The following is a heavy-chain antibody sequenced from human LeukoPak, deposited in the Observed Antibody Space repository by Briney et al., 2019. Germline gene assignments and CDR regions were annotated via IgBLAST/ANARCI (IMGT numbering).Heavy chain of an antibody. Sequence: SETLSLTCTVSGGSISSSSHYWGWIRQPPGKGLEWIGSIYYSGSTNYNPSLKSRVTISVDTSKNQFSLKLSSVTAADTAVYYCARDGGKGGYSYGYPFDYWGQGTLVTVSS. CDR3: ARDGGKGGYSYGYPFDY. V-gene: IGHV4-39*07. CDR1: GGSISSSSHY. J-gene: IGHJ4*02. CDR2: IYYSGST. D-gene: IGHD5-18*01.